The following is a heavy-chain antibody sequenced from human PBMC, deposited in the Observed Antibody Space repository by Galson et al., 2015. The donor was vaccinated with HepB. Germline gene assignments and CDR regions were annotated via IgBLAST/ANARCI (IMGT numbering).Heavy chain of an antibody. J-gene: IGHJ4*02. V-gene: IGHV4-39*01. CDR3: ARRAGIVVVVAARLASSYFDY. CDR1: GGSISSSSYY. D-gene: IGHD2-15*01. Sequence: LSLTCTVSGGSISSSSYYWGWIRQPPGKGLEWIGSIYYSGSTYYNPSLKSRVTISVDTSKNQFSLKLSSVTAADTAVYYCARRAGIVVVVAARLASSYFDYWGQGTLVTVSS. CDR2: IYYSGST.